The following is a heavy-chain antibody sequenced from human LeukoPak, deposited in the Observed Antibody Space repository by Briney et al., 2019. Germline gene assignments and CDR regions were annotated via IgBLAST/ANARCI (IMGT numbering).Heavy chain of an antibody. CDR2: ISNKGGST. Sequence: GGSLRLSCSDSGYTSSIQGMHWVRQAPGQGLEYVSGISNKGGSTYYADSVKGRFTISRDNSKNTLHLQMSSLRADDTAVYYCVKSGTWADFDSWGQGTLVTVSS. CDR1: GYTSSIQG. CDR3: VKSGTWADFDS. J-gene: IGHJ4*02. D-gene: IGHD1-26*01. V-gene: IGHV3-64D*09.